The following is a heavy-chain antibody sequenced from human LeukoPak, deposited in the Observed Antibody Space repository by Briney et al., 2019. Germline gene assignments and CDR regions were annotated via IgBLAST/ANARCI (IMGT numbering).Heavy chain of an antibody. Sequence: SETLSLTCTVSGGSISSYYWSWIRQPPGKGLEWIGSIYYSGSTYYNPSLKSRVTISVDTSKNQFSLKLSSVTAADTAVYYCTRDSSYSSSWYDWGQGTLVTVSS. CDR1: GGSISSYY. D-gene: IGHD6-13*01. J-gene: IGHJ4*02. V-gene: IGHV4-39*07. CDR2: IYYSGST. CDR3: TRDSSYSSSWYD.